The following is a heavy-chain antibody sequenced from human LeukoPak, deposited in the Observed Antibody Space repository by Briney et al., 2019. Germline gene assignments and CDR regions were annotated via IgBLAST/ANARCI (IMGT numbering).Heavy chain of an antibody. V-gene: IGHV1-2*02. CDR1: GYTFTGYY. CDR3: ARYRCGDYVRWFDP. CDR2: INPNSGGT. Sequence: EASVKVSCKASGYTFTGYYMHWVRQAPGQGLEWMGWINPNSGGTNYAQKFQGRVTMTRDTSISTAYMELSRLRSDDTAVYYCARYRCGDYVRWFDPWGQGTLVTVSS. J-gene: IGHJ5*02. D-gene: IGHD4-17*01.